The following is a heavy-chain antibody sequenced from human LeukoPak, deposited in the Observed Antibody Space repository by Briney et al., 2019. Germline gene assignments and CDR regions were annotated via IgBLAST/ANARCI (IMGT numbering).Heavy chain of an antibody. Sequence: GGSLRLSCAASGFTFSSYAMHWVRQAPGKGLEYVSAISSNGGSTYYANSVKGRFTISRDNSKNTLYLRMGSLRAEDMAVYYCARDGPAYCGGDCPGGYYYYGMGVWGQGTTVTVSS. V-gene: IGHV3-64*01. CDR2: ISSNGGST. D-gene: IGHD2-21*02. CDR1: GFTFSSYA. J-gene: IGHJ6*02. CDR3: ARDGPAYCGGDCPGGYYYYGMGV.